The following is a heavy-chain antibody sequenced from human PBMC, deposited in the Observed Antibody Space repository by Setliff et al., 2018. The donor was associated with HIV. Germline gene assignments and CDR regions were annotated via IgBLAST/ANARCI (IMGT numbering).Heavy chain of an antibody. V-gene: IGHV4-30-4*08. CDR1: GGSITNGDHY. CDR3: ARMSISASVYFDY. J-gene: IGHJ4*02. Sequence: NPSETLSLTCSVSGGSITNGDHYWAWIRQSPGKGLEWIGYIYYTGDTYYSSSFESRVVISLDTSNNQFSLRVRSVTAADTALYFCARMSISASVYFDYWGQGTLVTV. CDR2: IYYTGDT. D-gene: IGHD2-2*01.